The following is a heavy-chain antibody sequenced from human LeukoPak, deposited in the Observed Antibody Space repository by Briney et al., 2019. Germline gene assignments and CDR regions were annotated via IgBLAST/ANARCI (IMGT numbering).Heavy chain of an antibody. CDR2: IYYSGST. J-gene: IGHJ4*02. V-gene: IGHV4-39*01. D-gene: IGHD2-2*02. Sequence: KSSETLSLTCTVSGGSISSSSYYWGWIRQPPGKGLEWIGSIYYSGSTYYNPSLKSRFTISVDTSKNQFSLKLSSVTAADTAVYYCARAEILSLYNFDYWGQGTLVTVSS. CDR3: ARAEILSLYNFDY. CDR1: GGSISSSSYY.